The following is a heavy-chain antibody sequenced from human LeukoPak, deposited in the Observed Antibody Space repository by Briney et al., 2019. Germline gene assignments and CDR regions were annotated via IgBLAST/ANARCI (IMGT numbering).Heavy chain of an antibody. CDR3: AKYGNSGWVIDS. CDR2: IYYSGST. V-gene: IGHV4-61*01. J-gene: IGHJ4*02. D-gene: IGHD6-19*01. CDR1: GGSVSSGSYY. Sequence: SETLSLTCTVSGGSVSSGSYYWSWIRQPPGKGLEWVGYIYYSGSTNYNPSLKSRVTISVDTSKNQFSLKLSSVTAADTAVYFCAKYGNSGWVIDSWGQGTLVTVSS.